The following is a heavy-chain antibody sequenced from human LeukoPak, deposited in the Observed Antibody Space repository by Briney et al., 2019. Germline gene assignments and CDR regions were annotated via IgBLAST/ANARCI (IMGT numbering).Heavy chain of an antibody. CDR3: ASPDPLSLGARLGY. CDR1: GFTFSDAW. Sequence: PGGSLRLSCAASGFTFSDAWMSWVPHAPGKGREWLSYICSSGSSICYADSVKGRFTISRDNAKNSLYLQMNSLRAEDTAVYYCASPDPLSLGARLGYWGQGTLVTVSS. CDR2: ICSSGSSI. J-gene: IGHJ4*02. V-gene: IGHV3-11*04. D-gene: IGHD1-26*01.